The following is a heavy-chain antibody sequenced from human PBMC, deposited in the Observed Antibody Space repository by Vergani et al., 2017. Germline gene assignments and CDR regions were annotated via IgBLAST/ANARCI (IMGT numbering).Heavy chain of an antibody. J-gene: IGHJ4*02. CDR3: AREAQSNFDY. Sequence: QVQLQESGPGLVKPSETLSLTCTVSGGSISSSSYYWGWIRQPPGKGLEWIGSSYYSGSTYYNPSLKSRVTISVDTSKNQFSLKLSSVTAADTAVYYCAREAQSNFDYWGQGTLVTVSS. V-gene: IGHV4-39*07. CDR1: GGSISSSSYY. CDR2: SYYSGST.